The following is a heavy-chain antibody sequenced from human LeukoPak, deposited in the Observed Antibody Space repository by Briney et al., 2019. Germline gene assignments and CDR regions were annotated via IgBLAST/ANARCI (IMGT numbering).Heavy chain of an antibody. J-gene: IGHJ4*02. V-gene: IGHV3-11*04. Sequence: GGSLRLSCAASGFTFSDYYMSWIRQAPGKGLEWVSYISSSGSTIYYADSVKGRFTISRDNAKNSLYLQMNSLRAEDTAVYYCAGYYYDSSGLGYFDYWGQGTLVTVSS. CDR3: AGYYYDSSGLGYFDY. D-gene: IGHD3-22*01. CDR2: ISSSGSTI. CDR1: GFTFSDYY.